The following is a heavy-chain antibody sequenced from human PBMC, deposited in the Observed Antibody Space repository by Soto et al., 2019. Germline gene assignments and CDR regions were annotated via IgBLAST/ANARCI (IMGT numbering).Heavy chain of an antibody. CDR1: GFTFSYHA. Sequence: QVQLVESGGGGVQPGRSLRLSCAASGFTFSYHALNWVRQAPGKGLEWVAVISYDGDNKYIAEAVKGRLTISRDNPKNTVSLQMNSLRTEATAMYFCARGTTTSAFSVMDVWGQGTTVTVSS. V-gene: IGHV3-30-3*01. CDR3: ARGTTTSAFSVMDV. J-gene: IGHJ6*02. CDR2: ISYDGDNK. D-gene: IGHD1-1*01.